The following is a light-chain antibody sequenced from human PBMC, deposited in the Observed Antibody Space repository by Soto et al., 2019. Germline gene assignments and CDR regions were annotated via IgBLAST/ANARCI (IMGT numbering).Light chain of an antibody. CDR1: SSDVGDYNY. CDR2: DVS. Sequence: QSVLTQPRSVSGSPGQSVTISCTGTSSDVGDYNYVSWYQQHPGKAPKLMIYDVSERPSGVPDRFSGSKSGNTASLTISGLQAEDEADYYCCSYAVSYTGVFGGGTKLTVL. J-gene: IGLJ3*02. CDR3: CSYAVSYTGV. V-gene: IGLV2-11*01.